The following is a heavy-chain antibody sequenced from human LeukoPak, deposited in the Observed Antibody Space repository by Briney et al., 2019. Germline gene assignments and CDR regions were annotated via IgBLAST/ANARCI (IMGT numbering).Heavy chain of an antibody. V-gene: IGHV4-34*01. CDR1: GGSFSGYY. Sequence: PSETLSLTCAVYGGSFSGYYWSWIRQPPGKGLEWIGEINHSGSTNYNPSLKSRVTISVDTSKNQFSLKLSSVTAADTAVYYCARGHYCSSTSCLNWFDPWGQGTLVTVSS. CDR2: INHSGST. D-gene: IGHD2-2*01. J-gene: IGHJ5*02. CDR3: ARGHYCSSTSCLNWFDP.